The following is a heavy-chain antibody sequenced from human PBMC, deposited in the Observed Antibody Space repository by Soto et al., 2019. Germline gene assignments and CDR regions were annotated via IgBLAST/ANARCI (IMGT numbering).Heavy chain of an antibody. Sequence: QVQLQQWGAGLLKPSETLSLTCAVYGGSFSGYYWSWIRQPPGKGLEWIGEINHSGSTNYNPSLKXRXTXXADTSKNPFSLKLSSVTAADTAVYYWARGPLSSDYWGQGTLVTVSS. V-gene: IGHV4-34*01. CDR3: ARGPLSSDY. CDR1: GGSFSGYY. CDR2: INHSGST. J-gene: IGHJ4*02.